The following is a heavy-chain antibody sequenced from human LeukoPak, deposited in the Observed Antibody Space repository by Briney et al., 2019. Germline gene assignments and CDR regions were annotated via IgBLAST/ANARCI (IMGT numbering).Heavy chain of an antibody. D-gene: IGHD3-22*01. CDR2: MYYRGST. Sequence: PSETLSLTCTVSGGSISSYYWGWIRQPPGKGLEWIGSMYYRGSTYYNPSLKSRVTISVDTSKNQFSLKLSSVTAADTAVYYCARHDSSGQYNPFDYWGQGTLVTVSS. V-gene: IGHV4-39*01. J-gene: IGHJ4*02. CDR3: ARHDSSGQYNPFDY. CDR1: GGSISSYY.